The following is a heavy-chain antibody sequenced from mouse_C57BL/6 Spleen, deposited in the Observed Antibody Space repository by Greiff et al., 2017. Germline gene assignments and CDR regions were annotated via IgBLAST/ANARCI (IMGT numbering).Heavy chain of an antibody. D-gene: IGHD2-3*01. J-gene: IGHJ2*01. CDR1: GYSFTDYN. V-gene: IGHV1-39*01. CDR3: SKFTDGYGVDY. CDR2: INPNYGTT. Sequence: EVQLQQSGPELVKPGASVKISCKASGYSFTDYNMNWVKQSNGKSLEWIGVINPNYGTTSYNQKFKGKATLTVDKSSSTAYMQLNSLTSGASADYSGSKFTDGYGVDYWGQGTTLTVSS.